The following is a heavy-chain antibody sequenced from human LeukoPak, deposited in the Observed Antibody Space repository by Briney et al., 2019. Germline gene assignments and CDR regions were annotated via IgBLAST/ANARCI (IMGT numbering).Heavy chain of an antibody. D-gene: IGHD6-19*01. V-gene: IGHV3-30*02. CDR3: AKGPSGWYQYYFDY. Sequence: PGGSLRLSCAASGFTFNSYGIHWVRQAPGKGLEWEAFIRYDGSNEYYADSVKGRFTISRDNSKNTLYLQMNSLRAEDTAVYYCAKGPSGWYQYYFDYWGQGTLVTVSS. CDR1: GFTFNSYG. J-gene: IGHJ4*02. CDR2: IRYDGSNE.